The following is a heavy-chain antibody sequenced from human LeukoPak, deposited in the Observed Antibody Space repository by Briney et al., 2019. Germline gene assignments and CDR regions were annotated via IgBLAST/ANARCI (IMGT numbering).Heavy chain of an antibody. J-gene: IGHJ4*02. CDR2: ISWNSGSI. D-gene: IGHD4-17*01. V-gene: IGHV3-9*01. CDR3: AKVLRGYGDYGAFDS. Sequence: GGSLRLSCAASGFTFDDYAMHWVRQAPGKGLEWVSGISWNSGSIGYADSVKGRFTISRDNAKNSLYLQMNSLRAEDTALYYCAKVLRGYGDYGAFDSWGQGTLVTVSS. CDR1: GFTFDDYA.